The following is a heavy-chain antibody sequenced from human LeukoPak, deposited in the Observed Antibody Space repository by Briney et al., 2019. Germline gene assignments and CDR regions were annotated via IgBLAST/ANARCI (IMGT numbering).Heavy chain of an antibody. Sequence: GGSLRLSCAASGFTFDDYAMHWVRHAPGKGLEWVSGISWNSGSIGYADSVKGRFTISRDNAKNSLYLQMNSLRAEDTALYYCAKGMTYYDFWSGHMDVWGKGTTVTVSS. D-gene: IGHD3-3*01. CDR2: ISWNSGSI. CDR3: AKGMTYYDFWSGHMDV. J-gene: IGHJ6*03. V-gene: IGHV3-9*01. CDR1: GFTFDDYA.